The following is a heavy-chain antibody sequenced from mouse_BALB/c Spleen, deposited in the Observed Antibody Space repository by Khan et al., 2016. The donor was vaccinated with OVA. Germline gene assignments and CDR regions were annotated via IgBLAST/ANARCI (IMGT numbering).Heavy chain of an antibody. D-gene: IGHD1-1*01. Sequence: DLVKPGASAKLSCKASGYTFTSYWINWIKQRPGQGLEWIGRIGPGSSNAYYNDMFKGKATLTVDTSSNTAYIQLSSLSSEDSAVYFCARENYYGRGCYAMDYWGQGASVTVSA. J-gene: IGHJ4*01. CDR3: ARENYYGRGCYAMDY. V-gene: IGHV1S41*01. CDR1: GYTFTSYW. CDR2: IGPGSSNA.